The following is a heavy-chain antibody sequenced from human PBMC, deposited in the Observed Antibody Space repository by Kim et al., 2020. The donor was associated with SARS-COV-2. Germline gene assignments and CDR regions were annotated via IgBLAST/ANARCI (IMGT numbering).Heavy chain of an antibody. CDR1: GFTFSDYA. D-gene: IGHD3-10*01. V-gene: IGHV3-23*03. Sequence: GGSLRLSCAASGFTFSDYAMTWVRQAPGKGLDWVSLLCGFGSSPYYADSVKDRFIISRDNSNKILYLQMNRLRVEDTAIYYCAKSRARDYGSASDRWGQG. CDR2: LCGFGSSP. CDR3: AKSRARDYGSASDR. J-gene: IGHJ5*02.